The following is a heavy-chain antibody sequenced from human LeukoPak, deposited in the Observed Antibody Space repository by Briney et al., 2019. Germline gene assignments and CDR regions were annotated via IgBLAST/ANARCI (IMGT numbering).Heavy chain of an antibody. D-gene: IGHD2-2*02. J-gene: IGHJ5*02. Sequence: GGSLRLSCAASGFIFSTYGMHWVRQAPGKGLEWVAVIWHDGSNRHYADSVKGRFTISRDNAKNSLYLQMNSLRAEDTAVYYCARGTFYCSSTSCYRSPIAWGQGTLVTVSS. CDR3: ARGTFYCSSTSCYRSPIA. CDR1: GFIFSTYG. CDR2: IWHDGSNR. V-gene: IGHV3-33*01.